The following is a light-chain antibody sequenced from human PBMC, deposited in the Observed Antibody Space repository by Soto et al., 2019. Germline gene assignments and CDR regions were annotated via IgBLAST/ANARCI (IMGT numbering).Light chain of an antibody. J-gene: IGKJ1*01. V-gene: IGKV1-5*03. CDR2: KAS. Sequence: ILLTQCPSTLSASVGDRVTIPCRASQSLXSWFAWYQQKPGKAPKFLXDKASTLKRGVPSRLSGSGSVTEFTRTISSLHPDDCANYYCQHYKIYSEAFGQGTKVDIK. CDR1: QSLXSW. CDR3: QHYKIYSEA.